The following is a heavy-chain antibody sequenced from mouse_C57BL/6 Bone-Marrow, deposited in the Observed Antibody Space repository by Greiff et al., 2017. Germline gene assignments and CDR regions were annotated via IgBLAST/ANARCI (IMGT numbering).Heavy chain of an antibody. CDR3: TPGDWYFDV. CDR2: LDPETGGT. Sequence: QVQLQQSGAELVRPGASVTLSCKASGYTFTDYEMHWVKQTPVHGLEWIGALDPETGGTAYNQKFQGKAILTADKSSSTAYLERRILTSEDSAVYYCTPGDWYFDVWVTGTTVTVSS. V-gene: IGHV1-15*01. CDR1: GYTFTDYE. J-gene: IGHJ1*03. D-gene: IGHD4-1*01.